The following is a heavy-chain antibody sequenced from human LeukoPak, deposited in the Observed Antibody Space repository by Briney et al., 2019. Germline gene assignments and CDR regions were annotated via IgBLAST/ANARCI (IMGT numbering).Heavy chain of an antibody. D-gene: IGHD4-17*01. J-gene: IGHJ4*02. CDR3: ARDDPYGKKYDY. V-gene: IGHV3-7*01. CDR2: IRADGSEK. CDR1: GYTFTSYG. Sequence: RRASVKVSCKASGYTFTSYGISWVRQAPRQGPEWMANIRADGSEKYYVDYLKGRFTISRDNAKNSLYLQMNSLRAEDTAVYYCARDDPYGKKYDYWGQGTLVTVSS.